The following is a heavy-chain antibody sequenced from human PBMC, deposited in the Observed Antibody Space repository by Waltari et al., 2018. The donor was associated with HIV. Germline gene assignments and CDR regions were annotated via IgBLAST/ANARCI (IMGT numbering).Heavy chain of an antibody. J-gene: IGHJ5*02. CDR3: LRVPSYSVWSGYSYADWFAP. V-gene: IGHV3-33*01. CDR1: GFVFDTYV. Sequence: VQLVESGGGVVQPGASLRLSCIASGFVFDTYVIHWVRQGPGKGVEGVGAFGYEETNKLYLDSVRGRFTISRHNSNNTVFLQMRKLRADDTGVYYCLRVPSYSVWSGYSYADWFAPWGQGTLVTVSS. D-gene: IGHD3-3*01. CDR2: FGYEETNK.